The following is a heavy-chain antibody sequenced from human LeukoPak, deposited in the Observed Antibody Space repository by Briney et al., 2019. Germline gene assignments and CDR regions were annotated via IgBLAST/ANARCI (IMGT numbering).Heavy chain of an antibody. CDR2: ISGRGANT. J-gene: IGHJ4*02. CDR1: GFTFSSYA. Sequence: GGSLRLSCATSGFTFSSYAMSWVRQAPGKGLEWVSSISGRGANTHYADSVKGRFTISGDYSKNTLNLQMNSLRAEDTAVYYCAKDYGPDIVGTIGGYWGQGTLVIVSS. D-gene: IGHD5-12*01. V-gene: IGHV3-23*01. CDR3: AKDYGPDIVGTIGGY.